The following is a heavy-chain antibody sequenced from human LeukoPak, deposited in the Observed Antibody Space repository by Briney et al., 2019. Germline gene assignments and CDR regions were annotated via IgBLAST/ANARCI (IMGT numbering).Heavy chain of an antibody. V-gene: IGHV1-2*02. J-gene: IGHJ4*02. CDR3: ARWDGYSSSPDY. D-gene: IGHD6-13*01. CDR2: INPNSGET. CDR1: GYSLTGYY. Sequence: HWASVKVSCKASGYSLTGYYMHWVRQAPGQGLEWMGWINPNSGETGYAQEFQGRVSMTRDMSISTIYMELARLKSDDTAFYYCARWDGYSSSPDYWGQGSLVTVSS.